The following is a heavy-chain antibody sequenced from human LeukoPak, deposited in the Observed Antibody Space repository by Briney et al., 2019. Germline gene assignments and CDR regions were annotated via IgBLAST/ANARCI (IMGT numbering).Heavy chain of an antibody. CDR2: ISYDTYNT. CDR3: VQGGRYSSSPPDY. D-gene: IGHD6-6*01. Sequence: GGPLRLSCAASGFTFSNYAIHWVRQAPANGLGWVAVISYDTYNTYYADSVKGRFTISRDNSESTLYLQMNSLRTEDTAVYYCVQGGRYSSSPPDYWGQGTLVTVSS. V-gene: IGHV3-30*16. CDR1: GFTFSNYA. J-gene: IGHJ4*02.